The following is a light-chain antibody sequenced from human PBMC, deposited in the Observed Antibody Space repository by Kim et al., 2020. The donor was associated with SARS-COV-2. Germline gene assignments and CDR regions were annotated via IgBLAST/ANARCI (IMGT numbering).Light chain of an antibody. CDR1: QSVLHSTNNRNY. CDR2: WAS. J-gene: IGKJ4*01. V-gene: IGKV4-1*01. Sequence: ATINCKSSQSVLHSTNNRNYLAWYQQKRGQPPKVLIYWASTRESGVPDRFSGSGSGTDFTLTITSLQAEDVAVYYCQQYYSPPLTFGGGTKVDIK. CDR3: QQYYSPPLT.